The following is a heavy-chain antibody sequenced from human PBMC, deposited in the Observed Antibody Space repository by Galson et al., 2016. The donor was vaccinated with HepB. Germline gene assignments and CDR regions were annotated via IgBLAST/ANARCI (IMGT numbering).Heavy chain of an antibody. Sequence: SLRLSCAASGFTFDDYAMHWVRQAPGKGLEWVSLISFNGGTTDYADSVKGRFTISKDNANRSLYLQMNSLRPEDTAVYYCAKDMGISYPLFGLDVWGRGTTVIVS. V-gene: IGHV3-9*01. D-gene: IGHD1-26*01. CDR1: GFTFDDYA. CDR3: AKDMGISYPLFGLDV. CDR2: ISFNGGTT. J-gene: IGHJ6*02.